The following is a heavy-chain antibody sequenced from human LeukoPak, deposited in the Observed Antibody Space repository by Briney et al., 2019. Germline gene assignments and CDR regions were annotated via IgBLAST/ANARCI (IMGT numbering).Heavy chain of an antibody. J-gene: IGHJ4*02. CDR3: ARGGYSYGCSY. CDR2: IYYSGST. D-gene: IGHD5-18*01. Sequence: SETLSLTCTVSGGSISSYYWSWIRQPPGKGLEWIGYIYYSGSTNYNPSLKSRVTISVDTSKNQFSLKLSSVTAADTAVYYCARGGYSYGCSYWGQGTLVTVSS. V-gene: IGHV4-59*01. CDR1: GGSISSYY.